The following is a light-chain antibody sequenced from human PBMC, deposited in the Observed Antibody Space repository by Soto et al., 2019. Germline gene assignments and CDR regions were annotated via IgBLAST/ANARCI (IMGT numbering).Light chain of an antibody. CDR2: EVS. CDR3: SSFDASNTLV. CDR1: NNDVGGYNY. Sequence: QSALTQPPSASGSPGQSVTISCTGTNNDVGGYNYVSWYQQHPGKAPKLMIYEVSKRPSGVPDRFSGSKSGNTASLTVSGLQVEDEADYFCSSFDASNTLVFGGGTKLTVL. J-gene: IGLJ2*01. V-gene: IGLV2-8*01.